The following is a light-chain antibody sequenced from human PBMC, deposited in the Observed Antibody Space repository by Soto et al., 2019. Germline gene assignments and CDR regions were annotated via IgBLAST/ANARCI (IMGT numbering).Light chain of an antibody. CDR2: RAS. J-gene: IGKJ4*01. V-gene: IGKV3-20*01. CDR3: QQYESSPLT. CDR1: QSVSSTY. Sequence: EIVLTQSPDTLSLSPGERATLSCRPSQSVSSTYLAWYQQKPGQAPRLLIYRASTRATGIPDGFSGSGSGTDFTLTISRLEPEDFAVYYCQQYESSPLTFGGGTKMEIK.